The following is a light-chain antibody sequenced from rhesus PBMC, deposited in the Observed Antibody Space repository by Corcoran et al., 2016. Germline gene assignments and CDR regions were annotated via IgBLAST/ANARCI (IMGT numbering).Light chain of an antibody. CDR3: LQYNSDPYS. Sequence: DIQMTQSPSSLSASVGDRVTITCRASQGIGTYLNWYQQKPGKAPKRLIYAASSLVSGVPSRFSGSGSWTDFTLTISRLQPEDFATYYCLQYNSDPYSFGQGTKVEIK. CDR1: QGIGTY. J-gene: IGKJ2*01. V-gene: IGKV1-43*02. CDR2: AAS.